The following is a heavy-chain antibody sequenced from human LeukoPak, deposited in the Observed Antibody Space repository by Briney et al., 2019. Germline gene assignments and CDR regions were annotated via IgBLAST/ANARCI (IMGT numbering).Heavy chain of an antibody. D-gene: IGHD2-2*02. CDR2: ISASGGST. V-gene: IGHV3-23*01. J-gene: IGHJ4*02. Sequence: PGGSLRLSCAASGFTFSSYVMTWVRQAPGKGLEWVSAISASGGSTYYADSVKGRFTISRDNAKNTLYLQMNSLRAEDTAVYYCAKDGHCSSTSCYTYDYWGQGTLVTVSS. CDR1: GFTFSSYV. CDR3: AKDGHCSSTSCYTYDY.